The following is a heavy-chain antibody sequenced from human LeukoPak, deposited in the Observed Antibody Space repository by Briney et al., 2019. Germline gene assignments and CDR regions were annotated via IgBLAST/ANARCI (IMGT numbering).Heavy chain of an antibody. CDR1: GFSFSSYN. V-gene: IGHV3-21*06. D-gene: IGHD1-26*01. CDR2: ITSSSSYI. Sequence: AGSLTLSCAASGFSFSSYNMNWVRQPPGKGLEWVSSITSSSSYIYYADSVKGRFTTSRDNANNSLYLQMDSLRVEDTAEYYCARDPYSGNYGAYYYYYYMDVWGKGTTVTVSS. CDR3: ARDPYSGNYGAYYYYYYMDV. J-gene: IGHJ6*03.